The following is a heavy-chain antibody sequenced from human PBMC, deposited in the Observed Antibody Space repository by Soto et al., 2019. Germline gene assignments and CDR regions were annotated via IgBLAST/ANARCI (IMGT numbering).Heavy chain of an antibody. J-gene: IGHJ5*02. CDR3: ARDGTPGIAAAGTSRVRFDP. V-gene: IGHV1-46*01. CDR2: INPSGGST. CDR1: GYTFTSYY. D-gene: IGHD6-13*01. Sequence: ASVKVSCKASGYTFTSYYMHWVRQPPGQGLAWMGIINPSGGSTSYAQKFQGRVTMTRDTSTSTVYMELSSLRSEDTAVYYCARDGTPGIAAAGTSRVRFDPWGQGTLVTVSS.